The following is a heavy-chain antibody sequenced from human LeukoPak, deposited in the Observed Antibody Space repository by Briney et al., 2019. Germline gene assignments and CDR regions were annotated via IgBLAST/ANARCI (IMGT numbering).Heavy chain of an antibody. CDR3: AKEGTTYSSTWFDS. CDR2: ISHDGSAK. Sequence: GGSLRLSCAASGFTFNNYGMQWVRQTPGKGLEWVTVISHDGSAKHYADSVKGRFTISRDTSKNTVYLQMNSLRPEDTAVYYCAKEGTTYSSTWFDSWGQGTLVTVSS. D-gene: IGHD6-19*01. V-gene: IGHV3-30*18. J-gene: IGHJ5*01. CDR1: GFTFNNYG.